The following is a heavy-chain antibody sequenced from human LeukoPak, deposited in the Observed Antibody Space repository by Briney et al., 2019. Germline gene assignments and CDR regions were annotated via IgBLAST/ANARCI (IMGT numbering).Heavy chain of an antibody. CDR2: INHSGSS. D-gene: IGHD3-3*01. J-gene: IGHJ6*02. CDR3: ARGAYDFWSGFNYGMDV. Sequence: PSETLSLTCAVDGGSFSRYYWSWIRQPPGKGLEWIGEINHSGSSNYNPSLKSRIAISVDTSKNQFSLKLSSVTAADTAVYYCARGAYDFWSGFNYGMDVWGQGTTVTVSS. CDR1: GGSFSRYY. V-gene: IGHV4-34*01.